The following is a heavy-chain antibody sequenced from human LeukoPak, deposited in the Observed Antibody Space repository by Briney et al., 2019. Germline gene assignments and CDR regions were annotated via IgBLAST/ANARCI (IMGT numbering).Heavy chain of an antibody. CDR3: ARLDFWSGYLFDY. D-gene: IGHD3-3*01. Sequence: PSETLSLTCTVSGGSISSYYWSWIRQPPGKGLEWIGYIYTSGSTNYNPSLKSRVTISVDTSKNQFSLKLSPVTAADTAVYYCARLDFWSGYLFDYWGQGTLVTVSS. J-gene: IGHJ4*02. CDR1: GGSISSYY. CDR2: IYTSGST. V-gene: IGHV4-4*09.